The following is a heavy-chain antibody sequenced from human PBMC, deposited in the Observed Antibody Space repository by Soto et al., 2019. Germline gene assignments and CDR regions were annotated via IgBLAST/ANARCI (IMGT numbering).Heavy chain of an antibody. D-gene: IGHD6-25*01. CDR1: GGSISRDY. V-gene: IGHV4-59*01. J-gene: IGHJ6*02. Sequence: PSETLSLTCTVAGGSISRDYWSWIRQPPGKGLEWIGYIYYSGSTNYNPSLKSRVTISVDTSKNQFSLKLSSVTAADTAVYYCARGGSSEGYYYYGMDVWGQGTTVTVS. CDR2: IYYSGST. CDR3: ARGGSSEGYYYYGMDV.